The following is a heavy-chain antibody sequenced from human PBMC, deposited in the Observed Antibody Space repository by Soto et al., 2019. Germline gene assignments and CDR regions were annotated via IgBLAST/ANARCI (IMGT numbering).Heavy chain of an antibody. Sequence: VGALRLSGADSGFTFSSYSMKWVRQAPGKGLEWVSHISSSSTGMYYADSVKGRFIVSRDNAKNSLYLQMNNLRDEDTAVYYCTRAGRGAVVVGDLGYFYYGMDVWGQGTKVTV. CDR2: ISSSSTGM. D-gene: IGHD2-15*01. V-gene: IGHV3-48*02. J-gene: IGHJ6*02. CDR1: GFTFSSYS. CDR3: TRAGRGAVVVGDLGYFYYGMDV.